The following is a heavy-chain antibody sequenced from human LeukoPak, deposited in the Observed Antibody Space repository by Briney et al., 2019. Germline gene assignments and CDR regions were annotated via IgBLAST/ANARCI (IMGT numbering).Heavy chain of an antibody. D-gene: IGHD2-15*01. J-gene: IGHJ6*03. CDR3: ARETYCSGGSCYSYYYYYYMDV. Sequence: PSETLSLTCIISGGSVSDYYWSWIRQSPGKGLEWIGYIYYTGSTTYNPSLKSRVTISVDTSKNQFSLKLSSVTAADTAVYYCARETYCSGGSCYSYYYYYYMDVWGKGTTVTVSS. CDR1: GGSVSDYY. CDR2: IYYTGST. V-gene: IGHV4-59*02.